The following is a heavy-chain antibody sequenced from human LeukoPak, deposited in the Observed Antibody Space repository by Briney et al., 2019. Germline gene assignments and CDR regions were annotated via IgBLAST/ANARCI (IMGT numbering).Heavy chain of an antibody. Sequence: ASVTVSCKASGYTFTGYYMHWVRQAPGQGLEWMGWISPNSGGTNYAQKFQGRVTMTRDTSISTAYMELSRLRSDDTAVYYCARDQGSGWPSFDYWGQGTLVTVSS. CDR1: GYTFTGYY. CDR3: ARDQGSGWPSFDY. J-gene: IGHJ4*02. V-gene: IGHV1-2*02. CDR2: ISPNSGGT. D-gene: IGHD6-19*01.